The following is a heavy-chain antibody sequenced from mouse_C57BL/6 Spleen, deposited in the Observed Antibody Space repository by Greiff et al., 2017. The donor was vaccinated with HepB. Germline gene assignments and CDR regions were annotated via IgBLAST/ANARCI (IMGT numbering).Heavy chain of an antibody. Sequence: VQLQQPGAELVRPGSSVKLSCKASGYTFTSSWMHWVKQRPIQGLELIGNIDPSDSETHYNQKFKDKATLTVDKSSSTAYMQLSSLTSEDSAVYYCARVHADSSFYAMDYWGQGTSVTVSS. V-gene: IGHV1-52*01. D-gene: IGHD1-1*01. CDR3: ARVHADSSFYAMDY. CDR1: GYTFTSSW. J-gene: IGHJ4*01. CDR2: IDPSDSET.